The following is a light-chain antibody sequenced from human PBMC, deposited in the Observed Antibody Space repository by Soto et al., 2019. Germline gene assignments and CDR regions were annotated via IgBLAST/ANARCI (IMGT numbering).Light chain of an antibody. V-gene: IGKV3-20*01. CDR2: GAS. CDR3: QQYGSSLGVT. Sequence: EIVMPQSPGTLSLSPGETATLSCRASQSVSSNYVAWFHQKPGQAPRLLIYGASSRATGIPDRFSGSGSGTDFTLTISRLEPEDFAVYYCQQYGSSLGVTFGGGTKVDIK. CDR1: QSVSSNY. J-gene: IGKJ4*01.